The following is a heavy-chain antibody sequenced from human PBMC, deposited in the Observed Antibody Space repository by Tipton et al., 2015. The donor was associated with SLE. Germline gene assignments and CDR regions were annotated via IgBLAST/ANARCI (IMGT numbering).Heavy chain of an antibody. J-gene: IGHJ4*02. CDR1: GFTFSRYW. Sequence: SLRLSCVVSGFTFSRYWMSWVRQAPGKGLEWVANINQDGSEKYHVDSVKGRFTISRDNAKNSLDLQMNSLRVEDTAVYYCASGRVRPDYWGQGTLVTVSS. V-gene: IGHV3-7*01. CDR3: ASGRVRPDY. CDR2: INQDGSEK. D-gene: IGHD3-16*01.